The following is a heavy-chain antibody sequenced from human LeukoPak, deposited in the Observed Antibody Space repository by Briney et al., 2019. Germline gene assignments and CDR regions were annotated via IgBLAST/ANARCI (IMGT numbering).Heavy chain of an antibody. CDR2: LFQTGST. CDR1: GGSISGFS. J-gene: IGHJ3*02. D-gene: IGHD3-9*01. V-gene: IGHV4-59*01. Sequence: SETLTLTCTVSGGSISGFSWSWIRQSPEKGLEWIGYLFQTGSTDYNPSLESRVTISVDTSKNQFSLGLTSVTAADTAVYYCARAMYYDILTGLDAFDIWGQGTMVTVSS. CDR3: ARAMYYDILTGLDAFDI.